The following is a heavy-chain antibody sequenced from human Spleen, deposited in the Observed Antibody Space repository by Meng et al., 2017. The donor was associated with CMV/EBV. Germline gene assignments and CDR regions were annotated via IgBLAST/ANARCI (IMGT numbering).Heavy chain of an antibody. Sequence: ETLSLTCEASGFTFRSYWMHWVRQVPGKGLVWVSRISSDESYTRYADSVKGRFTISRDNAKNTLFLQMNSLRAEDTAVYYCARHLVGANTTWGQGTLVTVSS. J-gene: IGHJ5*02. V-gene: IGHV3-74*01. CDR3: ARHLVGANTT. D-gene: IGHD1-26*01. CDR2: ISSDESYT. CDR1: GFTFRSYW.